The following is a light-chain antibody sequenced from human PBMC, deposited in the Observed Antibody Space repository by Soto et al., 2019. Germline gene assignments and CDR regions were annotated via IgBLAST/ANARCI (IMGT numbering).Light chain of an antibody. CDR1: SSDITSNNR. V-gene: IGLV2-18*02. J-gene: IGLJ2*01. CDR2: EVT. CDR3: SSYTSSGTLV. Sequence: QSVLTQPPSVSGSPGQSVTISCTGISSDITSNNRVSWYQQPPGTAPKLMIYEVTNRPSGVPDRFSGSKSGNTASLIISGLQAEDEADYYCSSYTSSGTLVFGGGTKLTVL.